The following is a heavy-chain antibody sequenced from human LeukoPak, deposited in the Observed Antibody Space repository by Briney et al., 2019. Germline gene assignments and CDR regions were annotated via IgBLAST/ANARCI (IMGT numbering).Heavy chain of an antibody. CDR2: IDWDDDK. CDR3: ARITPAGRQLDY. Sequence: TLSLTCTVSGGSISSSSYYWSWIRQPPGKALEWLARIDWDDDKYYSTSLKTRLTISKDTSKNQVVLTMTNMDPVDTATYYCARITPAGRQLDYWGQGTLVTVSS. J-gene: IGHJ4*02. CDR1: GGSISSSSYY. D-gene: IGHD6-13*01. V-gene: IGHV2-70*11.